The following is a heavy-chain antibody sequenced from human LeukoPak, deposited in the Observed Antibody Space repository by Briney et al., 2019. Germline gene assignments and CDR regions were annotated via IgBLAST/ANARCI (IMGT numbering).Heavy chain of an antibody. D-gene: IGHD3-22*01. CDR2: ISGSGGST. J-gene: IGHJ4*02. CDR1: GFTFSSYA. Sequence: GGSLRLSCAASGFTFSSYAMSWVRQAPGKGLEWVSAISGSGGSTYYADSVKGRFTISRDNSKNTLYLQLNSLRAEDTAVYYCANWGWDYDRSGYPDYWGQGTLVTVSS. CDR3: ANWGWDYDRSGYPDY. V-gene: IGHV3-23*01.